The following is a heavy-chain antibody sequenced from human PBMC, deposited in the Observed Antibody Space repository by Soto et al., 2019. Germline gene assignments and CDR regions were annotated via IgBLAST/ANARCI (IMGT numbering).Heavy chain of an antibody. Sequence: SETLSLTCTVSGGSISSCDYYWSWIRQPPGKGLEWIGYIYYSGSTYYNPSLKSRVTISVDTSKNQFSLKLSSVTAADTAVYYCARVLGNDSSGYYLYFDYWGQGTLVTVSS. V-gene: IGHV4-30-4*01. CDR1: GGSISSCDYY. CDR3: ARVLGNDSSGYYLYFDY. J-gene: IGHJ4*02. CDR2: IYYSGST. D-gene: IGHD3-22*01.